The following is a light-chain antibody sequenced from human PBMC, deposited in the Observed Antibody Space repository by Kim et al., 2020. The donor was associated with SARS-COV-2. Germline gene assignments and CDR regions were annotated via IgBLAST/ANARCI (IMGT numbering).Light chain of an antibody. CDR1: SGSVSTSYY. CDR2: STN. V-gene: IGLV8-61*01. J-gene: IGLJ3*02. CDR3: VLYMGKV. Sequence: QTVVTQEPSFSVSPGGTVTLTCGLSSGSVSTSYYPSWYQQTPGQAPRTLIYSTNTRSSGVPDHFSGSILGNKAALTITGAQADDESDYYCVLYMGKVFGGGTQLTVL.